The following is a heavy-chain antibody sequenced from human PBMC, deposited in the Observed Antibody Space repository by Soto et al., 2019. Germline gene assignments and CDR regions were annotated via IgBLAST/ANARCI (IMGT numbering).Heavy chain of an antibody. CDR3: AKGRGSSYDCFFDL. V-gene: IGHV3-30*18. Sequence: GGSLRLSCAASGFSFSSYGMHWLRQAPGKGLEWLAVKSNDGRKEYYADSVKGRFTISRDNSKNTVYLQMDSLRGDDTAVYYCAKGRGSSYDCFFDLWGRGSLVTVSS. D-gene: IGHD6-13*01. J-gene: IGHJ2*01. CDR1: GFSFSSYG. CDR2: KSNDGRKE.